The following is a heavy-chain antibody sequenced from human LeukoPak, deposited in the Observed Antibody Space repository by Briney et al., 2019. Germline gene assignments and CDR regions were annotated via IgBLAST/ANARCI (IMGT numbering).Heavy chain of an antibody. CDR3: ARDLISGIAAAGLDY. CDR2: IYYSGST. D-gene: IGHD6-13*01. Sequence: SETLSLTCTVSGGSISSSSYYWGWIRQPPGKGLECIGSIYYSGSTYYNPSLKSRVTISVDTSKNQFSLKLSSVTAADTAVYYCARDLISGIAAAGLDYWGQGTLVTVSS. CDR1: GGSISSSSYY. J-gene: IGHJ4*02. V-gene: IGHV4-39*02.